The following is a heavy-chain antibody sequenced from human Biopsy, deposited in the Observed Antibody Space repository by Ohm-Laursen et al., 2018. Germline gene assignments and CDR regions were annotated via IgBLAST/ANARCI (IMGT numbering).Heavy chain of an antibody. V-gene: IGHV4-34*01. CDR2: FSHTGTT. CDR3: ARGPYGDNAGAFDV. D-gene: IGHD4/OR15-4a*01. CDR1: GGSFSGYD. Sequence: TLSLTCAVDGGSFSGYDWTWIRQPPGKGLEWVGEFSHTGTTIYNPSLKSRLTISVDKSKNYFSLRLTSVTAADTATYFCARGPYGDNAGAFDVWGQGTVVTVSS. J-gene: IGHJ3*01.